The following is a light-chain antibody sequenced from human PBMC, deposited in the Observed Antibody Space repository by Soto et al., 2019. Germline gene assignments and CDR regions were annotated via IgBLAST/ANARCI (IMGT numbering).Light chain of an antibody. J-gene: IGKJ1*01. V-gene: IGKV1-12*02. CDR1: QGISSW. CDR2: AAS. CDR3: QQASSLPWT. Sequence: DIQMTQSPSSVSAYVGDRVTITCRATQGISSWLAWYQQKQGKAPKLLIYAASSLQTGVPPRFSGSGSGTDFSLTISRLQPEDFATYYCQQASSLPWTFGQGAKVEIK.